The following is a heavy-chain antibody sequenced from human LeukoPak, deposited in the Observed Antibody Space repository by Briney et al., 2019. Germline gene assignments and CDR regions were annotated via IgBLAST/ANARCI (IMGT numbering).Heavy chain of an antibody. Sequence: GGSLRLSCAASGFTFSNAWMSWVRQAPGEGREWVVRIKSKTDGGTTDYSAPVKGRFTISRDDSKNTLYLQMNSLKTQDTAVYYCTTDPSDYWGQRTLVTVSS. J-gene: IGHJ4*02. CDR3: TTDPSDY. V-gene: IGHV3-15*01. CDR1: GFTFSNAW. CDR2: IKSKTDGGTT.